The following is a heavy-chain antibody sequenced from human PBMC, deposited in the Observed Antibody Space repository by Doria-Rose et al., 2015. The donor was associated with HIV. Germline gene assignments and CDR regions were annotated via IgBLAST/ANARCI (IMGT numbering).Heavy chain of an antibody. J-gene: IGHJ6*02. CDR3: ARSSNDEVYYYYYGLDV. V-gene: IGHV1-18*01. D-gene: IGHD4-4*01. CDR2: ISAYSGNT. Sequence: QLVQSGAEVKKPGASVKVSCKASGYTFTTFGISWVRQAPGQGLEWMGWISAYSGNTNYAQKLQGRVTMTTDTSTSTVYMELRSLRSDDTAVYCCARSSNDEVYYYYYGLDVWGQGTTVTVSS. CDR1: GYTFTTFG.